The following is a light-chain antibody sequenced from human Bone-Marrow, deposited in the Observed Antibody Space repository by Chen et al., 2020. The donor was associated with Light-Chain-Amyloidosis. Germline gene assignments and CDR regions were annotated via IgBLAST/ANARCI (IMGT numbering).Light chain of an antibody. J-gene: IGLJ2*01. CDR3: QSADSSGTYEVI. Sequence: SYELPQPPSSSVSPGQTARITCSGDALPTKYAYWYQQKPGQAPVLVIHRDTERPSGISERFSGSSSGTTATLTISGVQAEDEADYHCQSADSSGTYEVIFGGGTKLTVL. V-gene: IGLV3-25*03. CDR2: RDT. CDR1: ALPTKY.